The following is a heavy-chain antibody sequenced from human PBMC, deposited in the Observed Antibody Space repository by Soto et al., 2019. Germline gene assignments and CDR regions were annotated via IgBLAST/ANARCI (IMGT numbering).Heavy chain of an antibody. J-gene: IGHJ4*02. CDR1: GGSIKGGDNY. Sequence: PSETLSLTCTASGGSIKGGDNYWSWIRQSPGKGLEWIGDIYHSGSTHYNPSLQSRLTMSIDTSKSQFSLRLSSVTAADTAVYFCARVRRVVLHYFFDYWGQGALVTVSS. CDR3: ARVRRVVLHYFFDY. V-gene: IGHV4-30-4*01. D-gene: IGHD2-15*01. CDR2: IYHSGST.